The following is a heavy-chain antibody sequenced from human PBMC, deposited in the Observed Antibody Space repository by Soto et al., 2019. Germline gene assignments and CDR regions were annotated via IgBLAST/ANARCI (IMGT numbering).Heavy chain of an antibody. CDR2: INHSGST. J-gene: IGHJ4*02. D-gene: IGHD3-22*01. CDR1: GGSFSGYY. CDR3: ARGLKYYYDSSGSKTFDY. Sequence: SETLSLTCAVYGGSFSGYYWSWIRQPPGKGLEWIGEINHSGSTNYNPSLKSRVTISVDTSKDQFSLKLSSVTAADTAVYYCARGLKYYYDSSGSKTFDYWGQGTLVTVSS. V-gene: IGHV4-34*01.